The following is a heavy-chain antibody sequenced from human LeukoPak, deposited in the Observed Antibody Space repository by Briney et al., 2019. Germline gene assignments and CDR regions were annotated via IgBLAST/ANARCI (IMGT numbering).Heavy chain of an antibody. CDR1: GGSISSSSYY. CDR2: IYYSGST. Sequence: SETLSLTCTVSGGSISSSSYYWGWIRQPPGKGLEWIGSIYYSGSTYYNPSLKSRVTISVDTSKNQFSLKLSSVTAADTAVYYCASQTLDPWLVELIPRGMDVWGQGTTVTVSS. V-gene: IGHV4-39*01. J-gene: IGHJ6*02. CDR3: ASQTLDPWLVELIPRGMDV. D-gene: IGHD6-19*01.